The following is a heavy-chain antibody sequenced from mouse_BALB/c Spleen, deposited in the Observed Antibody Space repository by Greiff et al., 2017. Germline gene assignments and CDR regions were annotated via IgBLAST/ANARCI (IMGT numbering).Heavy chain of an antibody. D-gene: IGHD1-1*01. V-gene: IGHV1S29*02. CDR1: GYTFTDYN. J-gene: IGHJ2*01. Sequence: EVKLVESGPELVKPGASVKISCKASGYTFTDYNMHWVKQSHGKSLEWIGYIYPYNGGTGYNQKFKSKATLTVDNSSSTAYMELRSLTSEDSAVYYCARGGYGSSSYYFDYWGQGTTLTVSS. CDR3: ARGGYGSSSYYFDY. CDR2: IYPYNGGT.